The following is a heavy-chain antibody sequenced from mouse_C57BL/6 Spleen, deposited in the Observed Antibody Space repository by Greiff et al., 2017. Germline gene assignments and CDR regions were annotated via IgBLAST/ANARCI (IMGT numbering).Heavy chain of an antibody. Sequence: EVQLVESVAELVRPGASVKLSCTASGFNIKNTYMHWVKQRPEQGLEWIGRIDPANGNTKYAPKFQGKATITADTSSNTAYLQLSSLTSEDTAIYYCARGYGSSYNYFDYWGQGTTLTVSS. D-gene: IGHD1-1*01. V-gene: IGHV14-3*01. CDR1: GFNIKNTY. J-gene: IGHJ2*01. CDR3: ARGYGSSYNYFDY. CDR2: IDPANGNT.